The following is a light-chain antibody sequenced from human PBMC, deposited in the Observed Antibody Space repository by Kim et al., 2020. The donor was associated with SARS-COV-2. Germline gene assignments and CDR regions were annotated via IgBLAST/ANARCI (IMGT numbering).Light chain of an antibody. CDR1: QSISDY. CDR2: AAS. CDR3: QQSHTAPLLT. V-gene: IGKV1-39*01. Sequence: SVGDRVNITCLARQSISDYLKWYQQKPGKAPKLLIYAASSLQSGAPSRFSGSGSATDFTLTISSLQPEEFATYYCQQSHTAPLLTFGGGTKVDIK. J-gene: IGKJ4*01.